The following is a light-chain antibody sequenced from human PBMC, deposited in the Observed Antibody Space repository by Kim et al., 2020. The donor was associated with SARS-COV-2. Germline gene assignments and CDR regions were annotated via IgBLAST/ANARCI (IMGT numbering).Light chain of an antibody. Sequence: PGQTARITCSGDALPNQYAYWYQQKPGQAPVLVIYKDSERPSGIPERFSGSSSGTTVTLTISGVQAEDEADYYCQSADSSGTYYVFGTGTKVTVL. V-gene: IGLV3-25*03. J-gene: IGLJ1*01. CDR2: KDS. CDR3: QSADSSGTYYV. CDR1: ALPNQY.